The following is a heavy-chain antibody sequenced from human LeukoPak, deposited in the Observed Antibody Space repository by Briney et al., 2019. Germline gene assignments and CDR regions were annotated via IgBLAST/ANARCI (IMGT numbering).Heavy chain of an antibody. Sequence: SETLSLTCAVYGGSFSGYYWSWIRQPPGKGPEWIGEINHSGSTNYNPSLKSRVTISVDTSKNQFSLRLSSVTAADTAVYYCARLRRGSSEDYWGQGTLVTVSS. J-gene: IGHJ4*02. D-gene: IGHD6-6*01. CDR2: INHSGST. CDR3: ARLRRGSSEDY. V-gene: IGHV4-34*01. CDR1: GGSFSGYY.